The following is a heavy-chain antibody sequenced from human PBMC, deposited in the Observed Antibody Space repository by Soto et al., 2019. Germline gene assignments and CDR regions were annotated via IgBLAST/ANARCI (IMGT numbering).Heavy chain of an antibody. CDR3: ARDKGLVSSSWLINPDAFDI. CDR1: GYNFTIYG. Sequence: GYSERVACKASGYNFTIYGISWVREAPGQRLQWMGWISAYNGNTNYAQELQTRVPMTTDTQTSTAYMERRSLRSDDTAVYYCARDKGLVSSSWLINPDAFDIWGQGSMDSV. D-gene: IGHD6-13*01. J-gene: IGHJ3*02. V-gene: IGHV1-18*04. CDR2: ISAYNGNT.